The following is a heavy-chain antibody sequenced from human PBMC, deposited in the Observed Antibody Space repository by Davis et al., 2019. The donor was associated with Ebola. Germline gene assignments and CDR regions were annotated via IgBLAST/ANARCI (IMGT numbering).Heavy chain of an antibody. D-gene: IGHD3-10*01. CDR2: IYPGDSDT. CDR3: ARLFPPNVLPTTMVDH. Sequence: GESLKISCQGSEYNFDNYWIVWVRQMPGKGLEWMGIIYPGDSDTRYSPSFEGQVTISADKSINTAYLQWSSLKASDTAMYYCARLFPPNVLPTTMVDHWGQGTLVTVSS. CDR1: EYNFDNYW. J-gene: IGHJ4*02. V-gene: IGHV5-51*01.